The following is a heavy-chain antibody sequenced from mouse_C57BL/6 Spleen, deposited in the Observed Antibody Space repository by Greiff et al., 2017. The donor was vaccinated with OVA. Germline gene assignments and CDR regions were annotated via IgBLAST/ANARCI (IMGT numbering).Heavy chain of an antibody. CDR1: GYTFTSYW. D-gene: IGHD1-1*01. CDR3: ARIYYYGSSCVNY. J-gene: IGHJ2*01. Sequence: QVQLQQPGAELVKPGASVKLSCKASGYTFTSYWMHWVKQRPGQGLEWIGMIHPSSGSTNYNEKFKSKATLTVDKSSSTAYMQLSSLTSEDSAVYYCARIYYYGSSCVNYWGQGTTLTVSS. CDR2: IHPSSGST. V-gene: IGHV1-64*01.